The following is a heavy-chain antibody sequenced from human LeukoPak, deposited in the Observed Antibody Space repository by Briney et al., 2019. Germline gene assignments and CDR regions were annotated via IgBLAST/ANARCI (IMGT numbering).Heavy chain of an antibody. J-gene: IGHJ4*02. CDR1: AFTVSSNY. Sequence: PGGSLRLSCAASAFTVSSNYMNWVRQAPGRGLEWVSVIYSVGTTNHADSVKGRFTISRDYSKNTLNLQMNSLRAEDTAVYYCATIVSDSSGWYHFDHWGQGALVTVSS. CDR3: ATIVSDSSGWYHFDH. CDR2: IYSVGTT. V-gene: IGHV3-66*01. D-gene: IGHD6-19*01.